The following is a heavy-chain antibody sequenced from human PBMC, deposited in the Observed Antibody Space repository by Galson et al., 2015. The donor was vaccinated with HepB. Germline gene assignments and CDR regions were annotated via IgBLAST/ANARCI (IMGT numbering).Heavy chain of an antibody. CDR2: ISGSTGST. Sequence: SLRLSCAASEFTFSSYAMSWVRQAPGKGLEWVSAISGSTGSTYDADSVKGRFTISRDNSKNTLFLQMNSLRPEDTAVYYCAKDGGTYYDSSGYNYDAFDMWGQGTMVTVSS. V-gene: IGHV3-23*01. D-gene: IGHD3-22*01. J-gene: IGHJ3*02. CDR3: AKDGGTYYDSSGYNYDAFDM. CDR1: EFTFSSYA.